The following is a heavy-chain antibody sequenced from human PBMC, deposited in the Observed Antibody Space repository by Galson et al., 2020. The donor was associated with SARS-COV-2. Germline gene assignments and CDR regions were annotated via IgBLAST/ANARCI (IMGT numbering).Heavy chain of an antibody. Sequence: QAGESLKISCAASGFTFSSYAMHWVRQAPGKGLEWVAVISYDGSNKYYADSVKGRFTISRDNSKNTLYLQMNSLRAEDTAVYYCAADSNYGDYYYYYGMDVWGQGTTVTVSS. D-gene: IGHD4-4*01. V-gene: IGHV3-30-3*01. CDR1: GFTFSSYA. J-gene: IGHJ6*02. CDR2: ISYDGSNK. CDR3: AADSNYGDYYYYYGMDV.